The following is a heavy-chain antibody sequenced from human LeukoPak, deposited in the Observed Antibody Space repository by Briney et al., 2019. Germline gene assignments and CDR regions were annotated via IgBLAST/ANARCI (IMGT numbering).Heavy chain of an antibody. CDR2: IYYSGST. CDR1: GGSISSYY. J-gene: IGHJ4*02. Sequence: PSDTLSLTCTVSGGSISSYYWSWIRQPPGKGLEWIGYIYYSGSTNYNPSLKSRVTISVDTSKNQFSLKLSSVTAADTAVYYCARVNYYDSSGHLDYWGQGTLVTVSS. D-gene: IGHD3-22*01. V-gene: IGHV4-59*01. CDR3: ARVNYYDSSGHLDY.